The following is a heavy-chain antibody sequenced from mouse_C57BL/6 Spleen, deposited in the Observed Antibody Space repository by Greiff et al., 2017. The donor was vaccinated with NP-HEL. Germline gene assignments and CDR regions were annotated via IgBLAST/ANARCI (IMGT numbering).Heavy chain of an antibody. J-gene: IGHJ2*01. CDR1: GYTFTSYW. CDR3: ALYYGYDGDY. CDR2: IDPSDSDT. D-gene: IGHD2-2*01. V-gene: IGHV1-52*01. Sequence: QVQLKQPGAELVRPGSSVKLSCKASGYTFTSYWMHWVKQRPIQGLEWIGNIDPSDSDTHYNQKFKDKATLTVDKSSSTAYMQLSSLTSEDSAVYYCALYYGYDGDYWGQGTTLTVSS.